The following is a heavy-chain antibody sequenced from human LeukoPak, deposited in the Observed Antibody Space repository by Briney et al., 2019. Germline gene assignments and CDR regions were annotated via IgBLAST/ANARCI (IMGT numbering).Heavy chain of an antibody. D-gene: IGHD6-13*01. V-gene: IGHV1-46*01. CDR1: GYTFTSYY. CDR3: ARARAAAGAQYFQH. Sequence: ASVKVSCKASGYTFTSYYLHWVRQAPGQRPEWMGIIYTNDGSARYAQKFQGRVTMTRDTSTGTVYMELSSLSSDDTAVYYCARARAAAGAQYFQHWGEGTLVSASS. CDR2: IYTNDGSA. J-gene: IGHJ1*01.